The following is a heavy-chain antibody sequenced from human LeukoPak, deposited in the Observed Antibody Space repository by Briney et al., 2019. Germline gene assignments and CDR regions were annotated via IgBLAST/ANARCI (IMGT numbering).Heavy chain of an antibody. V-gene: IGHV4-4*09. Sequence: PSETLSLTCTVSGGSISSYYWSWIRQPPGKGLEWIGYIYTSGSTNYNPSLKSRVTISVDTSKNQFSLKLSSVTAADTAVYYCARRVYVAPEIYYYFYYMDVWGKGTTVTVSS. CDR3: ARRVYVAPEIYYYFYYMDV. J-gene: IGHJ6*03. D-gene: IGHD6-13*01. CDR2: IYTSGST. CDR1: GGSISSYY.